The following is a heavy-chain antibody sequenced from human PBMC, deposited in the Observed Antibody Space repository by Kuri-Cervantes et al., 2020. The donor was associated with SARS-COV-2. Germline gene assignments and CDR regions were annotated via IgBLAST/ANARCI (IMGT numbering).Heavy chain of an antibody. CDR3: ARDIVTVDYDFWSGYYGPPYFDY. Sequence: LSLTCAASGFTFSSYWMHWVRQAPGKGLVWVSRINSDGSSTSYADSVKGRFTISRDNAKNTLYLQMNSLRAEDTAVYYCARDIVTVDYDFWSGYYGPPYFDYWGQGTLVTVSS. J-gene: IGHJ4*02. CDR1: GFTFSSYW. V-gene: IGHV3-74*01. D-gene: IGHD3-3*01. CDR2: INSDGSST.